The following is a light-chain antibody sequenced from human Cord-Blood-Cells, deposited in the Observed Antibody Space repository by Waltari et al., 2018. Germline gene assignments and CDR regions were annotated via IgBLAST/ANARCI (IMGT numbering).Light chain of an antibody. CDR2: LNIDGSH. Sequence: QLVLTQSPSASASLGASVKLTCTLSSGHSSYAIAWHQQQPEKGPRYLMKLNIDGSHSKGDGITDRFSGSSSGVARYLTISSLQSEDEADYCCQNWGTGISVFGGGTKLTVL. J-gene: IGLJ3*02. CDR3: QNWGTGISV. CDR1: SGHSSYA. V-gene: IGLV4-69*01.